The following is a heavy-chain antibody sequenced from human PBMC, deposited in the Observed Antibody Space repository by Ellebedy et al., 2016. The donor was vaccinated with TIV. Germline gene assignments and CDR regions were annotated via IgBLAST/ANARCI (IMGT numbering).Heavy chain of an antibody. Sequence: SCKASGGTFSDYYMSWIRQAPGKGLEWVSYISSSSSYTNYADSVKGRFTISRDNAKNSLYLQMNSLRAEDTAVYYCARTMGFLEWLLFPPYYYYYGMDVWGQGTTVTVSS. D-gene: IGHD3-3*01. CDR1: GGTFSDYY. CDR3: ARTMGFLEWLLFPPYYYYYGMDV. J-gene: IGHJ6*02. CDR2: ISSSSSYT. V-gene: IGHV3-11*06.